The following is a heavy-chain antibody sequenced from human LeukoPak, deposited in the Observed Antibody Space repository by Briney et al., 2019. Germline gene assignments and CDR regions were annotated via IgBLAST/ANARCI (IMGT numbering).Heavy chain of an antibody. V-gene: IGHV3-33*01. CDR3: ARALYTLWYFDY. D-gene: IGHD3-16*01. CDR1: GFTFSSFG. Sequence: GGSLRLSCAASGFTFSSFGMYWVRQAPGKGLEWVALIWYDGSNKYYADSVKGRFTISRDNSKNTLYLQMNSLRAEDTALYYCARALYTLWYFDYWGQGVLVTVSS. J-gene: IGHJ4*02. CDR2: IWYDGSNK.